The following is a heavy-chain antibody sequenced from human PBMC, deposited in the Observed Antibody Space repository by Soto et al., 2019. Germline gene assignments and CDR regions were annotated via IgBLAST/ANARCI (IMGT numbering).Heavy chain of an antibody. J-gene: IGHJ3*02. Sequence: SVKVSCKASGCTFISYAISGVRQAPGQGLEWMGGIIPMFGTANDAQKFQGRVTITADKSTSTADMELSSLRAEDTAVYYCARSTPYSMIVVQYAHDIWGQGNMVTVSS. CDR2: IIPMFGTA. CDR3: ARSTPYSMIVVQYAHDI. V-gene: IGHV1-69*06. CDR1: GCTFISYA. D-gene: IGHD3-22*01.